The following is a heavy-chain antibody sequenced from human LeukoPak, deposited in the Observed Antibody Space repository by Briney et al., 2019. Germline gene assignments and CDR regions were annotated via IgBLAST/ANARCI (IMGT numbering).Heavy chain of an antibody. CDR2: IYHSGST. Sequence: PSETLSLTCAVSGGSISSGGYSWSWIRQPPGKGLEWIGYIYHSGSTYYNPSLKSRVTISVDRSKNQFSLKLSSVTAADTAVYYCARDRVAYFDYWGQGTLVTVSS. V-gene: IGHV4-30-2*01. J-gene: IGHJ4*02. CDR1: GGSISSGGYS. CDR3: ARDRVAYFDY. D-gene: IGHD3-10*01.